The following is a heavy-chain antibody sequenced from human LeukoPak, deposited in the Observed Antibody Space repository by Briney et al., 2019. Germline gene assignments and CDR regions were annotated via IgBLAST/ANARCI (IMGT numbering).Heavy chain of an antibody. Sequence: ASVKVSCKASGYTFTSYAMNWVRQAPGQGLEWMGWINTNTGNPTYAQGFTGRFVFSLDTSVSTAYLQISSLKAEDTAVYYCARARGYDFWSGYLGRLYYYYYGMDVWGQGTTVTVSS. CDR2: INTNTGNP. V-gene: IGHV7-4-1*02. CDR1: GYTFTSYA. J-gene: IGHJ6*02. CDR3: ARARGYDFWSGYLGRLYYYYYGMDV. D-gene: IGHD3-3*01.